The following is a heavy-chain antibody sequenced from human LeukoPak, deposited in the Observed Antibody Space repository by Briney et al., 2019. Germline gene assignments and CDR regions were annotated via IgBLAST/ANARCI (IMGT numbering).Heavy chain of an antibody. CDR2: ISYDGSNK. CDR3: ARAHDSSGYCLDY. J-gene: IGHJ4*02. Sequence: GGSLRLSCAASGFTFSSYSMNWVRQALGKGLEWVAVISYDGSNKYYADSVKGRFTISRDNSKNTLYLQMNSLRAEDTAVYYCARAHDSSGYCLDYWGQGTLVTVSS. V-gene: IGHV3-30*03. D-gene: IGHD3-22*01. CDR1: GFTFSSYS.